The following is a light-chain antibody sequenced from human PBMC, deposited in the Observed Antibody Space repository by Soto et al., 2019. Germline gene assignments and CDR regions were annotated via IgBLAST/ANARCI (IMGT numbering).Light chain of an antibody. CDR3: QQYDNWPLT. J-gene: IGKJ1*01. V-gene: IGKV3-15*01. Sequence: EIVMTQSPATLSVSPGASATLSCRASQSVTTKLAWYQQKSGQAPRLLIYGASTRAPGIPARFSGSGSGTDFTLTISSLQSEDFALYYCQQYDNWPLTFGQGTKVDVK. CDR2: GAS. CDR1: QSVTTK.